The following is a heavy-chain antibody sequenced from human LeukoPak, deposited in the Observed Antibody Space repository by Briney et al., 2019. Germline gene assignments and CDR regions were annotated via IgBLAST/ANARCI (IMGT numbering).Heavy chain of an antibody. CDR2: IKEDGSGR. D-gene: IGHD1-1*01. CDR3: ARGPSVPTYFQH. J-gene: IGHJ1*01. Sequence: PGGSLRLSCEASAFIFSGHWLNWVRQTPGKGLEWVASIKEDGSGRQYVDSVKGRFTISRDNAKNSLYLQMNSLRAEDTAVYYCARGPSVPTYFQHWGQGTLVTVSS. CDR1: AFIFSGHW. V-gene: IGHV3-7*01.